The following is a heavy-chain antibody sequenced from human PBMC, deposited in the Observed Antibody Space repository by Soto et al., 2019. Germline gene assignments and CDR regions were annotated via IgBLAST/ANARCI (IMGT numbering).Heavy chain of an antibody. V-gene: IGHV2-5*02. J-gene: IGHJ4*02. CDR2: IYWDDDK. CDR1: GFSLSTSGVG. CDR3: AHSYFEYSSSSVYFDY. Sequence: QITLKESGPTLVKPTQTLTLICTFSGFSLSTSGVGVGWIRQPPGKALEWLALIYWDDDKRYSPSLKSRLTITKDTSKNQVVLTMTNMDPVDTATYYCAHSYFEYSSSSVYFDYWGQGTLVTVSS. D-gene: IGHD6-6*01.